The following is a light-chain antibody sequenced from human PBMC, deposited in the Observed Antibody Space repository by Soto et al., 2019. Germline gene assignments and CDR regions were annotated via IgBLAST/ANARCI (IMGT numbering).Light chain of an antibody. J-gene: IGKJ5*01. CDR2: AAS. CDR3: QQRTTWPPVT. Sequence: EIGLTQSPATLSLSPEEGATLSCRASQSVTTRLAWYQQKPGQAPRLLIYAASTRAPGIPARFSGSGSATDFTLTISSLEPEDCAIYYCQQRTTWPPVTFGPGTRLEI. CDR1: QSVTTR. V-gene: IGKV3-11*01.